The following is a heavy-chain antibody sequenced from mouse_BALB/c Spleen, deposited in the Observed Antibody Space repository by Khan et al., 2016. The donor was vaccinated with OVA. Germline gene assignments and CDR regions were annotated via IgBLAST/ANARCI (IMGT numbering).Heavy chain of an antibody. V-gene: IGHV9-3-1*01. CDR3: ASGGYWYFDV. J-gene: IGHJ1*01. D-gene: IGHD1-1*02. CDR1: GYTFTNYG. Sequence: QIQLVQSGPELKKPGETVKISCKASGYTFTNYGMNWVKQAPGKGLKWMGWINTYTGEPTYDDDFKGRFAFSWETSATTAYLQINNLKNEDTATYFCASGGYWYFDVWGAGTTVTVSA. CDR2: INTYTGEP.